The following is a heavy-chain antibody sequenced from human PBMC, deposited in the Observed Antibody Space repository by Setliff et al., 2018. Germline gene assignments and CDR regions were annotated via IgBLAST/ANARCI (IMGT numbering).Heavy chain of an antibody. CDR3: SRPHGGDYAFDI. V-gene: IGHV4-61*02. CDR1: GASLRSGSNY. CDR2: IYTDGTT. Sequence: PSETLSLTCTVSGASLRSGSNYWGWFRQPAGKGLEWIGRIYTDGTTNYNPSLKSRVSISADTSMNHFSLRMTSVSAADTAVYYCSRPHGGDYAFDIWGQGTMVTVSS. J-gene: IGHJ3*02. D-gene: IGHD4-17*01.